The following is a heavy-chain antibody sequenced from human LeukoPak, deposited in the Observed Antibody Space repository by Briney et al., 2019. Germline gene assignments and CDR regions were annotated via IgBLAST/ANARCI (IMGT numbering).Heavy chain of an antibody. Sequence: GGSLRLSCAASGFTVSSNYMSWVRQAPGKGLEWVSVIYSGGSTCYADSVKGRFTISRDNSKNTLYLQMNSLRAEDTAVYYCARDQGRSGSYFPDAFDIWGQGTMVTVSS. CDR2: IYSGGST. J-gene: IGHJ3*02. CDR3: ARDQGRSGSYFPDAFDI. V-gene: IGHV3-53*01. D-gene: IGHD1-26*01. CDR1: GFTVSSNY.